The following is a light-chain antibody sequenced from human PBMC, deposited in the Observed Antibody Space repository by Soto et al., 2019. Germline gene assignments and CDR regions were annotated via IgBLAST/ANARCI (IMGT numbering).Light chain of an antibody. CDR1: QSLLSDGRTF. CDR2: EVS. Sequence: DIVMTQTPLSLSVTPGQTASISCKSSQSLLSDGRTFLYWYMQKAGQPPQVLISEVSDRFSGVPDRFSGSGSGTDFTLKISRVEAEDAGIYYCMQGMEIPITFGQGTRLEIK. CDR3: MQGMEIPIT. V-gene: IGKV2D-29*01. J-gene: IGKJ5*01.